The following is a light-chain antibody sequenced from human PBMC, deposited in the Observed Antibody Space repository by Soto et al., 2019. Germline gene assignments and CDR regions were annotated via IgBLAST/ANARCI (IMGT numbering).Light chain of an antibody. V-gene: IGKV3-15*01. CDR2: DSS. CDR1: QSISSK. Sequence: EIVMRQSPATLSVSPGERATLSCRASQSISSKLAWYQQKPGQTPRLLIYDSSTRAIGIPIRFSGSRSGTEFTLTISSLQPDDFATYYCQHYNSYSEAFGHGTKVDIK. CDR3: QHYNSYSEA. J-gene: IGKJ1*01.